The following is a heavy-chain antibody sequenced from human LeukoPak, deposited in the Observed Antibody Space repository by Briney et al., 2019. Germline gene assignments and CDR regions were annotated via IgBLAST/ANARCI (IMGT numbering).Heavy chain of an antibody. V-gene: IGHV1-2*02. Sequence: ASVKVSCKASGYTFTGYYMHWVRQAPGQGLEWMGWINPNSGGTNYAQKFQGRVTMTRDTSISTAYMELSRLRSDDTAVYYCARGLTSSYGSGSYHNWFDPWGQGTLVTVSS. D-gene: IGHD3-10*01. CDR1: GYTFTGYY. J-gene: IGHJ5*02. CDR2: INPNSGGT. CDR3: ARGLTSSYGSGSYHNWFDP.